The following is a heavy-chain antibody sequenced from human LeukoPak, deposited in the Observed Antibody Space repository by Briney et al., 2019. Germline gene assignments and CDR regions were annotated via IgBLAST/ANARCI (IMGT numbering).Heavy chain of an antibody. D-gene: IGHD2-2*01. CDR2: IKSKTDGGTT. CDR1: GFTFSNAW. CDR3: TTRDIVVVPAARSYYYYYMDV. Sequence: GGSLRLSCAASGFTFSNAWMSWVRQAPGKGLEWVGRIKSKTDGGTTDYAAPVKGRFTISRDDSKNTLYLQMNSLKTEDTAVYYCTTRDIVVVPAARSYYYYYMDVWGKGTTVTVSS. V-gene: IGHV3-15*01. J-gene: IGHJ6*03.